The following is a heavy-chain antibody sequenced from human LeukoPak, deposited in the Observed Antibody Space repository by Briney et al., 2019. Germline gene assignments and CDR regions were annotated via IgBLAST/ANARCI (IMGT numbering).Heavy chain of an antibody. V-gene: IGHV3-23*01. CDR2: ISGSGGST. J-gene: IGHJ4*02. CDR3: AKPLWFGELYWDGDHDY. CDR1: GFTFSSYA. D-gene: IGHD3-10*01. Sequence: PGGSLRLSCAASGFTFSSYAMSWVRQAPGKGLEWVSAISGSGGSTYYADSVKGRFTISRDNSKNTLYLQTNSLRAEDTAVYYRAKPLWFGELYWDGDHDYWGQGTLVTVSS.